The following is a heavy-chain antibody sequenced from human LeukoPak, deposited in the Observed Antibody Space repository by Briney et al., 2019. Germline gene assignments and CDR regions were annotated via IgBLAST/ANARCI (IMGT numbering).Heavy chain of an antibody. V-gene: IGHV4-31*03. CDR3: ARERSNYDYVWGRYRNIAY. CDR1: VGSISRGGYY. D-gene: IGHD3-16*02. J-gene: IGHJ4*02. Sequence: PSETLSLTCSVSVGSISRGGYYWSWSRRHPGKGGEWFGIICYRWIIYCNPAVKSRVTMSVVTSKTEFAMELRAVTAAVTAVYYRARERSNYDYVWGRYRNIAYWGQGSLLTLSS. CDR2: ICYRWII.